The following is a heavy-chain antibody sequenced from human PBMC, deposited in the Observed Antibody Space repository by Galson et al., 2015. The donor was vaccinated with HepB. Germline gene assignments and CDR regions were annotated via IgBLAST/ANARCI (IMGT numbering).Heavy chain of an antibody. J-gene: IGHJ6*02. CDR2: TGSAGDT. CDR3: ARGSGGHNRNYYYGADV. V-gene: IGHV3-13*04. Sequence: SLRLSCAASGFSFRTYDMHWVRQVTGKGLEWVSTTGSAGDTYYPGSVKGRFTISRENAKNSLYLQMNSLGVGDTAVYYCARGSGGHNRNYYYGADVWGQGTTVTVSS. CDR1: GFSFRTYD. D-gene: IGHD1-1*01.